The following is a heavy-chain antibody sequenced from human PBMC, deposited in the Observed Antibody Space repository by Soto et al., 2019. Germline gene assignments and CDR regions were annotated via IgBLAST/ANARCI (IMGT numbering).Heavy chain of an antibody. V-gene: IGHV1-3*01. CDR2: INAGNGNT. J-gene: IGHJ4*02. CDR3: ARSMAVAVYFDY. CDR1: GYTFTSYA. D-gene: IGHD6-19*01. Sequence: ASVKVSCKASGYTFTSYAMHWVRQAPGQRLEWMGWINAGNGNTKYSQKFQGRVTITRDTSASTAYMELSSLRSEDTAVYYCARSMAVAVYFDYWGQGTLVTVSS.